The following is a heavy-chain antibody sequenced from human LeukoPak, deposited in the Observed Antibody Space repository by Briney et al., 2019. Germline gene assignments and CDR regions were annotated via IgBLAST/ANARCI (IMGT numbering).Heavy chain of an antibody. CDR3: AIIVVVTAKGGIDY. V-gene: IGHV3-21*01. CDR1: GFTFSSYS. Sequence: GESLKISCAASGFTFSSYSMNWVRQAPGKGLEWVSSISSSSSYIYYADSVKGRFTISRDNAKNSLYLQMNSLRAEDTAVYYCAIIVVVTAKGGIDYWGQGTLVTVSS. D-gene: IGHD2-21*02. CDR2: ISSSSSYI. J-gene: IGHJ4*02.